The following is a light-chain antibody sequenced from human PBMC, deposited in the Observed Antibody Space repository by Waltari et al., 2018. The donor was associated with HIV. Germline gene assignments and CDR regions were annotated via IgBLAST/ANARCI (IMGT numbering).Light chain of an antibody. CDR2: DVT. V-gene: IGLV2-14*03. J-gene: IGLJ3*02. CDR1: SSDVGRHNY. Sequence: QSALTQPASVSGSPGQSITISCPGTSSDVGRHNYVSWYQQHPGKAPKLMIYDVTKRPSGVSNRFSGSKSGNTASLTISGLQLEDEADYYCSSYTSSSTWVFGGGTKLTVL. CDR3: SSYTSSSTWV.